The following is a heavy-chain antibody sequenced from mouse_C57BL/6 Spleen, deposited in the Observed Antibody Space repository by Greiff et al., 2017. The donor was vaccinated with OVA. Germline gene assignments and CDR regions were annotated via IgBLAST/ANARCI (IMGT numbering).Heavy chain of an antibody. J-gene: IGHJ2*01. D-gene: IGHD2-3*01. CDR1: GFTFTDYY. CDR2: IRNKTNGYTT. CDR3: ARFYDPGTYYFDY. Sequence: DVKLVESGGGLVQPGGSLSLSCAASGFTFTDYYMSWVRQPPGKALEWLGFIRNKTNGYTTEYSASVKGRFTISRDNSQSILYLQMNALRAEDSATYYCARFYDPGTYYFDYWGQGTTLTVSS. V-gene: IGHV7-3*01.